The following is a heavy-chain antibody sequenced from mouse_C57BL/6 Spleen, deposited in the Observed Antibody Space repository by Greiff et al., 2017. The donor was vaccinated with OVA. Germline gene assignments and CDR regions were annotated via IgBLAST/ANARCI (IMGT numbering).Heavy chain of an antibody. CDR1: GYTFTSYG. D-gene: IGHD2-2*01. CDR2: IYPRSGNT. CDR3: AREDGYDGFAY. Sequence: QVQLQQSGAELARPGASVKLSCTASGYTFTSYGISWVQQRTGQGLEWIGEIYPRSGNTYYNETFKGRVTLTADNSSSTVYMELRSLTSEDSAVYYCAREDGYDGFAYWGQGTLVTVSA. J-gene: IGHJ3*01. V-gene: IGHV1-81*01.